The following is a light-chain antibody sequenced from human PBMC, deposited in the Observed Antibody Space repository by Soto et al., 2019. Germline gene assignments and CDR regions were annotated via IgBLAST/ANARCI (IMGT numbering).Light chain of an antibody. CDR1: QSISSW. V-gene: IGKV1-5*01. J-gene: IGKJ1*01. CDR3: QQYNSYWT. Sequence: DITMTQSPSTLSTSVGDRVTIPCRASQSISSWLAWYQQKPGKAPKLLIYDASSLESGVPSRFSGSGSGTEFTLTISSLQPDDFATYYCQQYNSYWTFGQGTKVDI. CDR2: DAS.